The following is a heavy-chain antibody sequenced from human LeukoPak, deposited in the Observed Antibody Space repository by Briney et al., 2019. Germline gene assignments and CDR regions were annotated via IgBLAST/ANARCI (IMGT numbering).Heavy chain of an antibody. CDR3: ARYSSGWYLSAFDI. V-gene: IGHV3-33*01. J-gene: IGHJ3*02. Sequence: GGSLRLSCAASGFTFSSYGMHWVRQAPGKGLEWVAVIWYDGSNKYYADSVKGRFTISRDNSKNTLYLQMNSLRAEDTAVYYCARYSSGWYLSAFDIWGQGTMVTVSS. D-gene: IGHD6-19*01. CDR1: GFTFSSYG. CDR2: IWYDGSNK.